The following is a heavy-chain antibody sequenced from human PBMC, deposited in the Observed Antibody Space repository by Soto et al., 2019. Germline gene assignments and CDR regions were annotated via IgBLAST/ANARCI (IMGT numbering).Heavy chain of an antibody. CDR3: AKDLYSNYGDAFDI. Sequence: GGSLRLSCAASGFTFDDYAMHWVRQAPGKGLEWVSGISWNSDNIVYADSVKGRFTISRDNAKNSLYLQMNSLRAEDTALYYCAKDLYSNYGDAFDIWGQGTMVTVSS. CDR2: ISWNSDNI. V-gene: IGHV3-9*01. D-gene: IGHD4-4*01. J-gene: IGHJ3*02. CDR1: GFTFDDYA.